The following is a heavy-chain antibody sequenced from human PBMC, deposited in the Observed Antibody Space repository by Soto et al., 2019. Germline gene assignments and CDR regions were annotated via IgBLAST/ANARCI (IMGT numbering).Heavy chain of an antibody. CDR3: ARGFGSSWFDY. J-gene: IGHJ4*02. V-gene: IGHV1-2*02. D-gene: IGHD3-10*01. CDR1: GYILTANY. CDR2: MSTSSGGT. Sequence: QVHLVQSGAEEEKTGAFMKVSWRPSGYILTANYIHWVRQAPGQGLEWMGWMSTSSGGTRFAEKFQGRVTLTRDTSISTAYMELTTLTLDDTAIYYCARGFGSSWFDYWGQGTLVAVSS.